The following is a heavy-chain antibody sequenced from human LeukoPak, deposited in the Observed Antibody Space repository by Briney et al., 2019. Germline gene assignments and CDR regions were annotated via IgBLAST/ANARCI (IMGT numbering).Heavy chain of an antibody. CDR1: GFTFSGSA. D-gene: IGHD3-10*01. V-gene: IGHV3-73*01. CDR2: VRSRVNNYAT. Sequence: GGSLRLSCAASGFTFSGSAMHWVRQLSGKGLEWVGRVRSRVNNYATAYAASVEGRFTVSRDDSKNTAYLQMSSLKTEDTAVYYCTTQDDFASRGDPVYWGLGTLVTVSS. J-gene: IGHJ4*02. CDR3: TTQDDFASRGDPVY.